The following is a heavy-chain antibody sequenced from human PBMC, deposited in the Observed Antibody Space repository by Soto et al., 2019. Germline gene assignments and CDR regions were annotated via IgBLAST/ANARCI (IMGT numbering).Heavy chain of an antibody. CDR1: GGSISSYY. CDR3: ARHSRKSHWFGP. V-gene: IGHV4-39*01. CDR2: IYYSGST. Sequence: SETLSLTCTVSGGSISSYYWGWIRQPPGKGLEWIGSIYYSGSTYYNPSLKSRVTISVDTSKNQFSLKLTSVTAADTAVYSCARHSRKSHWFGPWGQGTLVTVSS. J-gene: IGHJ5*02.